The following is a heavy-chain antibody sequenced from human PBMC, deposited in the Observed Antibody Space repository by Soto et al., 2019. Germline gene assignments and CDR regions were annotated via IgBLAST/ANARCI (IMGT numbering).Heavy chain of an antibody. CDR1: GYTFTSYD. Sequence: ASVKVSCKASGYTFTSYDINWVRQATGQGLEWMGWMNPNSGNTGYAQKFQGRVTMTRNTSISTAYMELSSLRSEDTAGYYCARYCTKPHPGAAAYYYYGMDVWGQGTTVTVSS. CDR3: ARYCTKPHPGAAAYYYYGMDV. CDR2: MNPNSGNT. D-gene: IGHD2-8*01. J-gene: IGHJ6*02. V-gene: IGHV1-8*01.